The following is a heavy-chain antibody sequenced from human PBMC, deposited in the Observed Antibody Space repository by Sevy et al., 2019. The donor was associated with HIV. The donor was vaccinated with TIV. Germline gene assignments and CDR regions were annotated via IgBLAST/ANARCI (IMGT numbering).Heavy chain of an antibody. V-gene: IGHV3-23*01. CDR1: GFTFSSYA. CDR3: AKRSMFAPYYFDY. J-gene: IGHJ4*02. Sequence: GGSQRLSCAASGFTFSSYAMSWVRQAPGKGLEWVSAISGSGGSTYYADSVKGRFTISRDNSKNTLYLQMNSLRAEDTAVYYCAKRSMFAPYYFDYWGQGTLVTVSS. CDR2: ISGSGGST. D-gene: IGHD3-10*02.